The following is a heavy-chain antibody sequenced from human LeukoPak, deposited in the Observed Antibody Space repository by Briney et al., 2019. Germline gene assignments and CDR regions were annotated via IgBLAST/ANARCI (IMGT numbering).Heavy chain of an antibody. D-gene: IGHD2-2*03. CDR1: GFTFGTHD. CDR3: AKGGYFNFEN. CDR2: ISRNGPT. V-gene: IGHV3-23*01. J-gene: IGHJ3*02. Sequence: GGSLRLSCAASGFTFGTHDTQWVRQAPGKGLEWVSGISRNGPTYYSDSVRGRFTISRDNSKDTLYLQMSSLRAEDTAVYYCAKGGYFNFENWGQGTVVSVSS.